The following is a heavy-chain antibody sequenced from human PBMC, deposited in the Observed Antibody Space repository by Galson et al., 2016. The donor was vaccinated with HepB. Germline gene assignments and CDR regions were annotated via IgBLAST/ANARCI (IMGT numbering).Heavy chain of an antibody. J-gene: IGHJ4*02. CDR2: ISPGRPNT. Sequence: SLRLSCAASGFAFSNSATGWIRQVPGKGLEWVSTISPGRPNTHYADSVWSRFTISRDDAKDTVFLHMYSLRDEDTAVYYCAVWLQAHFDHWGQGTFVAVSS. V-gene: IGHV3-23*01. D-gene: IGHD5-24*01. CDR3: AVWLQAHFDH. CDR1: GFAFSNSA.